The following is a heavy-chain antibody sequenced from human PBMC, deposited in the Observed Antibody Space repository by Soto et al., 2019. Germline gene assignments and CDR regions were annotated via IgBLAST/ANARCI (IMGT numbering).Heavy chain of an antibody. Sequence: SETLSLTCTVSGGSISNYYWSWIRQPPGKGLEWIGYIYYSGSTNYNPSLKSRVTISVDTSKNQFSLKLSSVTAADTAVYYCARETYYYDSSGYYWRYFQHWGQGTLVTVSS. V-gene: IGHV4-59*01. CDR1: GGSISNYY. CDR3: ARETYYYDSSGYYWRYFQH. CDR2: IYYSGST. J-gene: IGHJ1*01. D-gene: IGHD3-22*01.